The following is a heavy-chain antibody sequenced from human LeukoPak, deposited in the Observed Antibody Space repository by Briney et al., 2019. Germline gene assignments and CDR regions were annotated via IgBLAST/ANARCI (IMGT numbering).Heavy chain of an antibody. CDR1: GYTFTSYG. CDR3: AREYGSVRYYDFWSGYYSWFDP. J-gene: IGHJ5*02. D-gene: IGHD3-3*01. CDR2: ISAYNGNT. Sequence: ASVRVSCTASGYTFTSYGMSWVRQAPGQGLEWMGWISAYNGNTNYAQKLQGRVTMTTDTSTSTASMELRSLRSDDTAVYYCAREYGSVRYYDFWSGYYSWFDPWGQGTLVTVSS. V-gene: IGHV1-18*01.